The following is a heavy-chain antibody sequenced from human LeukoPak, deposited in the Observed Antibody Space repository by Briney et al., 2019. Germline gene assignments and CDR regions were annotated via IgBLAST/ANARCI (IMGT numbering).Heavy chain of an antibody. CDR3: ARAVSSSWYRSDMDV. J-gene: IGHJ6*03. D-gene: IGHD6-13*01. CDR2: INHSGST. V-gene: IGHV4-34*01. CDR1: GGSFSGYY. Sequence: SETLSLTCAVYGGSFSGYYWSWLRQPPGKGLEWIGEINHSGSTNYNPSLKSRVTISVDTSKNQFSLKLSSVTAADTAVYYCARAVSSSWYRSDMDVWGKGTTVTVSS.